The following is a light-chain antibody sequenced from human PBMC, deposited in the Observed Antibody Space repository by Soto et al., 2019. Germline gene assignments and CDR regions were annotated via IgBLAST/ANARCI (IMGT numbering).Light chain of an antibody. V-gene: IGLV2-14*01. J-gene: IGLJ2*01. CDR3: NSYTSNITWI. CDR2: EVS. Sequence: QSALTQPASVSGSPGQSITISCTGTSSDVGGYKYVSWYRQHPGKAPELIIYEVSNRPSGVSNRFSGSKSGNTASLTISGLQAEDEADYYCNSYTSNITWIFGGGTKLTVL. CDR1: SSDVGGYKY.